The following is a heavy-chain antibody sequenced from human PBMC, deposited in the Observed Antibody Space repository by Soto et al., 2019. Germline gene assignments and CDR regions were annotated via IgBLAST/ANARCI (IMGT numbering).Heavy chain of an antibody. CDR2: IWTSGST. Sequence: QVQLQESGPGLVKPSETLSLTCNVSGDSMSKYYWSWVRQPAGKGLEWIGRIWTSGSTNYNPSLKSRVTLSIDTSKKHCARDLKSVTAADTGVYYCARTVGAAYYFDFWGQGVLVTVSS. V-gene: IGHV4-4*07. J-gene: IGHJ4*02. CDR1: GDSMSKYY. CDR3: ARTVGAAYYFDF. D-gene: IGHD3-16*01.